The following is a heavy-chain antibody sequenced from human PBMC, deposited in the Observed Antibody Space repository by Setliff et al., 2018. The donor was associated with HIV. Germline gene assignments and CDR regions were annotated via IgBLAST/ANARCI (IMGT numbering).Heavy chain of an antibody. D-gene: IGHD2-15*01. J-gene: IGHJ6*02. Sequence: ASVKVSCKASGYTFTSYDINWVRQATGQGLEWMGWMNPNSGNTGYAQKFQGRVTITRNTSISTACMGLSSLRSEDTAVYYCARIRGHCSGGSCYSVFNYYYGMDVWGQGTTVTVSS. CDR1: GYTFTSYD. CDR3: ARIRGHCSGGSCYSVFNYYYGMDV. V-gene: IGHV1-8*03. CDR2: MNPNSGNT.